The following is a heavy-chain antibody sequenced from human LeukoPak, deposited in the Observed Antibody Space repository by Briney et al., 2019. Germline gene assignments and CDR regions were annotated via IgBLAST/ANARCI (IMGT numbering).Heavy chain of an antibody. Sequence: SQTLSLTCAISGDSVSSNSAAWNWIRQSPSRGLEWLGRTYYRSKWYNDYAVSVKSRITINPDTSKNQFSLQLNSVTPEDTAVYYCARGPWGGSEGYYYYYGMDVWGQGTTVTVSS. V-gene: IGHV6-1*01. CDR2: TYYRSKWYN. D-gene: IGHD6-25*01. CDR1: GDSVSSNSAA. J-gene: IGHJ6*02. CDR3: ARGPWGGSEGYYYYYGMDV.